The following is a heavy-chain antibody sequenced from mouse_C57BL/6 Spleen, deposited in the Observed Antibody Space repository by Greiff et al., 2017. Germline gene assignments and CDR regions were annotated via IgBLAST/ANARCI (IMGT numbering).Heavy chain of an antibody. Sequence: EVKLMESGGGLVKPGGSLKLSCAASGFTFRDSGMHWVRQAPEKGLEWVAYISSGSSTIYYADTVKGRFTISRDNAKNTLFLQMTSLRSEDTAMYYCATGYYYGSSFDYWGQGTTLTVSS. CDR3: ATGYYYGSSFDY. J-gene: IGHJ2*01. CDR1: GFTFRDSG. D-gene: IGHD1-1*01. CDR2: ISSGSSTI. V-gene: IGHV5-17*01.